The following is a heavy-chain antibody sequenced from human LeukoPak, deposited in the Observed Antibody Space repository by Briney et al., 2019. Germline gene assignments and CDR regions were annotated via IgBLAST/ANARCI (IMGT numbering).Heavy chain of an antibody. CDR2: VTSSGDRT. V-gene: IGHV3-23*01. CDR3: GKRELWHGSGEDA. D-gene: IGHD3-10*01. Sequence: GGSLRLSCAASGFTFSNYAMSWVRQTPEKGLEWISVVTSSGDRTYYADAVKGRFTISRDNSKNTLFLQMNGLRAEDTAVYYCGKRELWHGSGEDAWGQGTTVTVSS. CDR1: GFTFSNYA. J-gene: IGHJ6*02.